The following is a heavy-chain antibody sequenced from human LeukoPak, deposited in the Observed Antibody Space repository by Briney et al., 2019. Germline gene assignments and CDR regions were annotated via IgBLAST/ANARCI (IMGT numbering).Heavy chain of an antibody. CDR2: IRSKANNYAT. J-gene: IGHJ4*02. CDR1: GLTFSGSA. D-gene: IGHD3-16*02. V-gene: IGHV3-73*01. Sequence: GGSLRLSCAASGLTFSGSAMHWVRQACGKVLEWVGRIRSKANNYATLYGVSVKGRFTISRDDSRNTTYLQMNSLTTEDTAVYYCTRGLTFGGVIVIPTWGQGTLVTVSS. CDR3: TRGLTFGGVIVIPT.